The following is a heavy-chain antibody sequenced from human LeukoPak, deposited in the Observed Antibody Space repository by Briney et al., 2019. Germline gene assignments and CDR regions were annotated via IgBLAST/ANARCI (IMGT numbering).Heavy chain of an antibody. J-gene: IGHJ6*04. V-gene: IGHV1-69*13. Sequence: ASVKVSCKASGGTFSSYAISWVRQAPGRGLEWMGGIIPIFGTANYAQKFQGRVTITADESTSTAYMELSSLRSEDTAVYYCAGAHIVVPAATSRNYGMDVWGKGTTVTVSS. CDR2: IIPIFGTA. D-gene: IGHD2-2*01. CDR1: GGTFSSYA. CDR3: AGAHIVVPAATSRNYGMDV.